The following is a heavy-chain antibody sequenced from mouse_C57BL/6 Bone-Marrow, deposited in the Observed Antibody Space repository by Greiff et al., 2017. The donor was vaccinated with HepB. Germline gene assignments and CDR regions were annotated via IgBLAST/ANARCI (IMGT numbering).Heavy chain of an antibody. CDR1: GYTFTSYT. J-gene: IGHJ3*01. D-gene: IGHD2-3*01. V-gene: IGHV1-4*01. CDR2: INPSSGYT. Sequence: QVQLQQSGAELARPGASVKMSCKASGYTFTSYTMHWVKQRPGQGLEWIGYINPSSGYTKYNQKFKDKATLTADKSSSTAYMLLGSLTSEDSAVYYCARSLYDGPEGWFAYWGQGTLVTVSA. CDR3: ARSLYDGPEGWFAY.